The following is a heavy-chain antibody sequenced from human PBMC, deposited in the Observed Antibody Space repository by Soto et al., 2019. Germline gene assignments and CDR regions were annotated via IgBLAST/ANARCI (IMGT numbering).Heavy chain of an antibody. J-gene: IGHJ3*02. D-gene: IGHD2-2*01. Sequence: QVQLVQSGAEVKKPGASVKVSCKVSGYTLTELSMHWVRQAPGKGLEWMGGFDPEDGETIYAQKFQGRVTMTEDTSTDTAYMELSSLRSEDTAVYYCATPSRVVVVPAAKVNDAFDIWGQGTMVTVSS. CDR2: FDPEDGET. CDR1: GYTLTELS. CDR3: ATPSRVVVVPAAKVNDAFDI. V-gene: IGHV1-24*01.